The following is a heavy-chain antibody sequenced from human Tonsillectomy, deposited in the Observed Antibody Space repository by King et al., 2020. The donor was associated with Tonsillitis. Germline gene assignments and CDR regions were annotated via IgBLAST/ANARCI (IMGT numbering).Heavy chain of an antibody. J-gene: IGHJ4*02. V-gene: IGHV3-33*01. D-gene: IGHD3-10*01. CDR1: GFTFNNYG. CDR2: IWYDGSDK. Sequence: VQLVESGGGVVQPGRSLRLSCAASGFTFNNYGIHWVRQAPGKGLEWVAVIWYDGSDKYYADSVKGRFTISRDNSKNTLYLQMNSLRAEDTAVYYCARDSRVLWFGKVFDYWGQGTLVTVSS. CDR3: ARDSRVLWFGKVFDY.